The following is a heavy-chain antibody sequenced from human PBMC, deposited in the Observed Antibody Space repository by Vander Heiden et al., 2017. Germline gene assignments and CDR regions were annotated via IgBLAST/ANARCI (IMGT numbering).Heavy chain of an antibody. CDR3: ARRISPSSDGFDI. D-gene: IGHD3-3*01. Sequence: SSHGMHWVRQAPGKGLEWVAVIWYDGTNKDYADSVKGRFTISRDNSKSMLYLEMNSLRIADTAVYYCARRISPSSDGFDIWGQGTMVIFSS. CDR2: IWYDGTNK. J-gene: IGHJ3*02. V-gene: IGHV3-33*01. CDR1: SSHG.